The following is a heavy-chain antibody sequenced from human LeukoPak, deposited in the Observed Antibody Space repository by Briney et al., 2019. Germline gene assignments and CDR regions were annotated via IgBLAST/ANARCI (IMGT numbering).Heavy chain of an antibody. CDR1: GGSFSGYY. Sequence: TSETLSLTCAVYGGSFSGYYWSWIRQPPGKGLEWIGEINHSGSTNYNPSLKSRVTISVDTSKNQFSLKLSSVTAADTAVYYCARGSRTMDVWGKGTTVTVSS. CDR3: ARGSRTMDV. J-gene: IGHJ6*03. V-gene: IGHV4-34*01. CDR2: INHSGST.